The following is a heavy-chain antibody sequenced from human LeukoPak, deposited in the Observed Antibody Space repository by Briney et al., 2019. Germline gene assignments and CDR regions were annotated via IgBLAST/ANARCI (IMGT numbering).Heavy chain of an antibody. CDR1: GFTFSNAW. CDR3: TTVYDFWSGLDY. V-gene: IGHV3-15*01. D-gene: IGHD3-3*01. J-gene: IGHJ4*02. CDR2: IKSKTDGGTT. Sequence: GGSLRLSCAASGFTFSNAWMSWVRQAPGKGLEWVGRIKSKTDGGTTDYAAPVKGRFINSRDDSKNTLYLQMNSLKTEDTAVYYCTTVYDFWSGLDYWGQGTLVTVSS.